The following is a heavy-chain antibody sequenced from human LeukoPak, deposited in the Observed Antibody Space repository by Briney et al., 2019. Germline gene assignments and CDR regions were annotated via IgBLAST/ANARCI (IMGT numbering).Heavy chain of an antibody. V-gene: IGHV4-38-2*02. CDR2: IYHSGST. Sequence: SETLSLTCTVSGYSISSGYYWGWIRQPPGKGLEWIGSIYHSGSTYYNPSLKSRLTISVDTSKNQFSLKLSSMTAADTAVYYCARGISTTGTDYWGQGTLVTVSS. CDR1: GYSISSGYY. D-gene: IGHD1-1*01. CDR3: ARGISTTGTDY. J-gene: IGHJ4*02.